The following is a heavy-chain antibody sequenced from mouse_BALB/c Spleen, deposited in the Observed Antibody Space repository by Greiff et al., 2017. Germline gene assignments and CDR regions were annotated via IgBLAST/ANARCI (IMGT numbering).Heavy chain of an antibody. CDR1: GFNIKDTY. CDR3: ARGSSFDY. J-gene: IGHJ2*01. V-gene: IGHV14-3*02. Sequence: EVKLQESGAELVKPGASAKLSCTASGFNIKDTYMHWVKQRPEQGLEWIGRIDPANGNTKYDPKFQGKATITADTSSNTAYLQLSSLTSEDTAVYYCARGSSFDYWGQGTTLTVSS. CDR2: IDPANGNT. D-gene: IGHD1-3*01.